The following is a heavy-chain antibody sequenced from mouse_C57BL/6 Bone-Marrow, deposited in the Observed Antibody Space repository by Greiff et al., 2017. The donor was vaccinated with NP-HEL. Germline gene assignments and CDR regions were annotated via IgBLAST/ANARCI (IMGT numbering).Heavy chain of an antibody. V-gene: IGHV5-6*01. CDR1: GFTFSSYG. CDR3: ARQRVRRGYYAMDY. D-gene: IGHD2-14*01. CDR2: ISSGGSYT. Sequence: EVKLMESGGDLVKPGGSLKLSCAASGFTFSSYGMSWVRQTPDKRLEWVATISSGGSYTYYPDSVKGRFTISRDNAKNTLYLQMSSLKSEDTAMYYCARQRVRRGYYAMDYWGQGTSVTVSS. J-gene: IGHJ4*01.